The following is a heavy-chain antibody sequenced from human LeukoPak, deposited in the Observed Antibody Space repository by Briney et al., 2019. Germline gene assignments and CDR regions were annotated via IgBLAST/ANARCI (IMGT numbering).Heavy chain of an antibody. V-gene: IGHV4-61*01. Sequence: SETLSLTCTVSGGSVSSGSYYWSWIRQPPGKGLEWIGYIYYSGSTNYNPSLKSRVTISVDTSKNQFSLKLSSVTAADTAVYYCARGSVYYDILTGYDYWGQGTLVTVSS. D-gene: IGHD3-9*01. CDR3: ARGSVYYDILTGYDY. J-gene: IGHJ4*02. CDR2: IYYSGST. CDR1: GGSVSSGSYY.